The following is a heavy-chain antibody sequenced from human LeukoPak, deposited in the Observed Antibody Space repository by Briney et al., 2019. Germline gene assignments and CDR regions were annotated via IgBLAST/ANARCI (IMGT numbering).Heavy chain of an antibody. D-gene: IGHD5-12*01. J-gene: IGHJ6*03. CDR1: GFTFISYG. Sequence: GGSLRLSCAASGFTFISYGMHWVRQAPGKGLEWVTFIRYDGSNKYYADSVKGRFIISRGNSKNTLYLQMNSLRAEDTAVYYCAKDTVKVTTIRRVPHYMDVWGKGTTVTISS. CDR2: IRYDGSNK. CDR3: AKDTVKVTTIRRVPHYMDV. V-gene: IGHV3-30*02.